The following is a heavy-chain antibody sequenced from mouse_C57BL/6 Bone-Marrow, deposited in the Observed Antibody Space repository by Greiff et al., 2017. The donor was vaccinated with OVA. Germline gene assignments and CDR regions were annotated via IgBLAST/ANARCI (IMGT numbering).Heavy chain of an antibody. CDR1: GYTFTSYW. V-gene: IGHV1-64*01. Sequence: QVQLQQPGAELVKPGASVKLSCKASGYTFTSYWMHWVKQRPGQGLEWIGMIHPNSGSTNYNEKFKSKATLTVDKSSSTAYMQLSSLTSEDSAVYYCARERTFYAIDYWGQGTSVTGSS. J-gene: IGHJ4*01. CDR2: IHPNSGST. CDR3: ARERTFYAIDY.